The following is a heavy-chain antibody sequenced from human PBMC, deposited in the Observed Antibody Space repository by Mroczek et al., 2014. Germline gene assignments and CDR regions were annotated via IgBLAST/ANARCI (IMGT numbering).Heavy chain of an antibody. J-gene: IGHJ6*02. V-gene: IGHV3-30*18. CDR2: ISYDGSNK. D-gene: IGHD1-14*01. CDR1: GFTFSSYG. Sequence: ESGGGVVQPGRSLRLSCAASGFTFSSYGMHWVRQAPGKGPEWVAVISYDGSNKYYADSVKGRFTISRDNSKNTLYLQMNSLRAEDTAVYYCAKVLLNPGSYPPYYYYYYGMDVWGQGTTVTVSS. CDR3: AKVLLNPGSYPPYYYYYYGMDV.